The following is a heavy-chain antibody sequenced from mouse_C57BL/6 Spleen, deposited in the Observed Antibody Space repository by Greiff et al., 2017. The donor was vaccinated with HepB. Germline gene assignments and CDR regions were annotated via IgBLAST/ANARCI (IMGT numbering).Heavy chain of an antibody. CDR3: ARERDGYYSWFAY. J-gene: IGHJ3*01. D-gene: IGHD2-3*01. CDR2: IDPEDGET. V-gene: IGHV14-2*01. CDR1: GFNIKDYY. Sequence: EVKLMESGAELVKPGASVKLSCTASGFNIKDYYMHWVKQRTEQGLEWIGRIDPEDGETKYAPKFQGKATITADTSSNTAYLQLSSLTSEDTAVHYCARERDGYYSWFAYWGQGTLVTVSA.